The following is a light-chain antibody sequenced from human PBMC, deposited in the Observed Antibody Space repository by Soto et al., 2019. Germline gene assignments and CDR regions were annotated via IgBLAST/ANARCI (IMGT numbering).Light chain of an antibody. Sequence: IVLTQSPGTLSLSPGERATLSCRASQGVSSNSLAWYQQKPGQAPRLLIYGASSRATGIPDRFIASGSGTDFTLTINRLEPEDFAGYYCQQYGNSPRFTFGPGTKG. J-gene: IGKJ3*01. V-gene: IGKV3-20*01. CDR1: QGVSSNS. CDR2: GAS. CDR3: QQYGNSPRFT.